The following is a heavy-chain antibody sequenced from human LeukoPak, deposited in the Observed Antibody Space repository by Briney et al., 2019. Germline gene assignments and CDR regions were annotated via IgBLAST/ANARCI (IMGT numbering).Heavy chain of an antibody. J-gene: IGHJ6*02. Sequence: LRLSCAASGFTFSSYAMSWIRQPPGKGLEWIGYIYHSGSTYYNPSLKSRVTISVDRSKNQFSLKLSSVTAADTAVYYCATTREYYYYYGMDVWGQGTTVTVSS. CDR3: ATTREYYYYYGMDV. CDR2: IYHSGST. V-gene: IGHV4-30-2*01. D-gene: IGHD5-24*01. CDR1: GFTFSSYA.